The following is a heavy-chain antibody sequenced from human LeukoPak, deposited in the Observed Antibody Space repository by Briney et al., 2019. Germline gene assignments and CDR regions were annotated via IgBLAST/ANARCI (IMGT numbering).Heavy chain of an antibody. Sequence: GRSLRLSCAASGFTFSRYGMHWVRQASGKGLEWVALISYDGGNKYYADSVKGRFTISRDNSKNTLFLQMNSLRAEDRAVYYCAKGDPYGSGSYPVDYWGQGTLVTVSS. J-gene: IGHJ4*02. CDR3: AKGDPYGSGSYPVDY. V-gene: IGHV3-30*18. CDR2: ISYDGGNK. CDR1: GFTFSRYG. D-gene: IGHD3-10*01.